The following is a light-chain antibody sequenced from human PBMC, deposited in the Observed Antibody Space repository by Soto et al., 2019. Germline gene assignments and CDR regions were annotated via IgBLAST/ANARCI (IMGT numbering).Light chain of an antibody. Sequence: QSVLTQPPSASGTPGQRVTISCSGSSSNIGSNTVNWYKQLPGTAPKFLIYSNNQRPSGVPDRFSCSKPGTSASLAISWLQSEDEADYYCAAWDDSLNGYVFGTGTKVTVL. CDR2: SNN. CDR3: AAWDDSLNGYV. CDR1: SSNIGSNT. V-gene: IGLV1-44*01. J-gene: IGLJ1*01.